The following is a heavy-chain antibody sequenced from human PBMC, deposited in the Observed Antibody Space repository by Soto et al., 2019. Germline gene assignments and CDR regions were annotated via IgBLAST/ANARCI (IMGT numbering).Heavy chain of an antibody. CDR3: AKDCPSQDAFDI. J-gene: IGHJ3*02. CDR1: GFTFSSYA. Sequence: GGSPRLSCAASGFTFSSYAMSWVRQAPGKGLEWVSAISGSGGSTYYADSVKGRFTISRDNSKNTLYLQMNSLRAEDTSVYYCAKDCPSQDAFDIWGQGTMVTVSS. CDR2: ISGSGGST. V-gene: IGHV3-23*01.